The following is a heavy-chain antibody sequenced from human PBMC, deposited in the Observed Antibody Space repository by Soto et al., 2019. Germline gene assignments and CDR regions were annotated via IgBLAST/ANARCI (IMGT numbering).Heavy chain of an antibody. CDR1: GFTFRSYA. CDR3: ARGIFYYDSSGYYYFDY. V-gene: IGHV3-30-3*01. D-gene: IGHD3-22*01. CDR2: ISYDGSNK. Sequence: LRLSCAASGFTFRSYAMHWVRQAPGKGLEWVAVISYDGSNKYYADSVKGRFTISRDNSKNTLYLQMNSLRAEDTAVYYCARGIFYYDSSGYYYFDYWGQGSLVTVSS. J-gene: IGHJ4*02.